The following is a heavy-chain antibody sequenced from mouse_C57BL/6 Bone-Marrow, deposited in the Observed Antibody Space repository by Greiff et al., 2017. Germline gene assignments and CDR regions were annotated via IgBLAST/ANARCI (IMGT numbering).Heavy chain of an antibody. CDR1: GFTFSNYW. V-gene: IGHV6-3*01. D-gene: IGHD2-14*01. J-gene: IGHJ2*01. CDR2: IRLKSDNYAT. Sequence: DVKLQESGGGLVQPGGSMKLSCVASGFTFSNYWMNWVRQSPEKGLEWVAQIRLKSDNYATHYAESVKGRFTISRDDSKSSVYLQMNNLRAEDTGMYYCTGGYGGYFDYWGQGTTLTVSS. CDR3: TGGYGGYFDY.